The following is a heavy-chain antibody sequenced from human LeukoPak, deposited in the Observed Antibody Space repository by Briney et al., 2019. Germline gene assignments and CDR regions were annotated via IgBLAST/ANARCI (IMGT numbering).Heavy chain of an antibody. Sequence: SETLSLTCTVSGGSISSYHWSWIRQPPGKGLEWIGHTYYSGSTNYNPSLKSRVTISIDTSKNQFSLRLSSVTAADTAVYYCARGAAGYSYGWSQGTLVTVSS. D-gene: IGHD5-18*01. J-gene: IGHJ4*02. CDR1: GGSISSYH. CDR2: TYYSGST. V-gene: IGHV4-59*01. CDR3: ARGAAGYSYG.